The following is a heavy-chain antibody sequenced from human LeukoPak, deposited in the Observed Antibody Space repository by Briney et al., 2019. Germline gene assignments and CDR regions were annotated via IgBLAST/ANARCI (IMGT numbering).Heavy chain of an antibody. CDR2: IAYGGTYK. CDR1: GFTFSDYA. V-gene: IGHV3-30*04. Sequence: GTSLRLSCAASGFTFSDYAMHWGRQAPGKGLEWVAVIAYGGTYKHHADSLKGRFTVSRNNSRDTLYIQINSLGPENTALYYCARNKSITAFFGMDVWGQGTTVIVSS. J-gene: IGHJ6*02. D-gene: IGHD2/OR15-2a*01. CDR3: ARNKSITAFFGMDV.